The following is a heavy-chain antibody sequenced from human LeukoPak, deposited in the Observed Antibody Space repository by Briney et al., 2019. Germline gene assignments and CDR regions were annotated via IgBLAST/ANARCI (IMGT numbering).Heavy chain of an antibody. CDR1: GFTLSSYA. CDR2: TNDSGGST. V-gene: IGHV3-23*01. J-gene: IGHJ6*02. D-gene: IGHD4-17*01. CDR3: ARERVTTGSYYYYYGMDV. Sequence: GWSLRLSCAASGFTLSSYAMIWVRQAAGKGREGVSGTNDSGGSTYYADSVKGRFTISRDNSKNTLYLQLNSLRAEDTAVNYCARERVTTGSYYYYYGMDVWGQGTTVTVSS.